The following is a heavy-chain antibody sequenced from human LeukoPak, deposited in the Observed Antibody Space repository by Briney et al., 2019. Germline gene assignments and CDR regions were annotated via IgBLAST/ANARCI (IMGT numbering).Heavy chain of an antibody. CDR2: ISSSSSTI. Sequence: SGGSLRLSCAASGFTFSSYSMNWVRQAPGKGLEWVSYISSSSSTIYYADSVKGRSTISRDNAKNSLYLQMNSLRAEDTAVYYCARSRYTRGPIYYYYGMDVWGQGTTVTVSS. D-gene: IGHD2-2*02. V-gene: IGHV3-48*01. CDR1: GFTFSSYS. J-gene: IGHJ6*02. CDR3: ARSRYTRGPIYYYYGMDV.